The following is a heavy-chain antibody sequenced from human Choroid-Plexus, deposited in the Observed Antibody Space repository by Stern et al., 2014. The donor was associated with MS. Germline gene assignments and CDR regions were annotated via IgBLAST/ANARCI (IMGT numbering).Heavy chain of an antibody. D-gene: IGHD2/OR15-2a*01. CDR3: AKDRQYLTYFFDH. CDR1: GFTFGSCA. CDR2: VSYDGSNK. V-gene: IGHV3-30*18. J-gene: IGHJ5*02. Sequence: VHLVESGGGVVQPGRPLRLSCVASGFTFGSCAMHWVRQAPGKGLAWLAGVSYDGSNKYYADSVKGRFTISRDNSQNTLYMQMSSLRPEDTAVYYCAKDRQYLTYFFDHWGQGSLVTVSS.